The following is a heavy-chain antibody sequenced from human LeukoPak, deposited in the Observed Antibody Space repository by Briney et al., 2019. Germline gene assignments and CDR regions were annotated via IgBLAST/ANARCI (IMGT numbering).Heavy chain of an antibody. CDR2: ISSSSSTI. D-gene: IGHD2-15*01. CDR3: AREPDIVVVVAATHPHYYYYGMDA. Sequence: PGGSLRLSCAASGFTFSSYSMNWVRQAPGKGLEWVSYISSSSSTICYADSVKGRFTISRDNAKNSLYLQMNSLRAEDTAVYYCAREPDIVVVVAATHPHYYYYGMDAWGQGTTVTVSS. V-gene: IGHV3-48*04. CDR1: GFTFSSYS. J-gene: IGHJ6*02.